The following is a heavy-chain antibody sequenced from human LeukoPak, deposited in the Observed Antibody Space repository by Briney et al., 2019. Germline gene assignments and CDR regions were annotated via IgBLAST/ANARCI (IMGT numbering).Heavy chain of an antibody. J-gene: IGHJ6*03. D-gene: IGHD6-6*01. CDR2: IYYSGST. CDR1: GGSIGNYY. CDR3: ASAPSIAAPDPPSYYYYYYMDV. V-gene: IGHV4-59*12. Sequence: SETLSLTCTVSGGSIGNYYWSWIRQPPGKGLEWIGYIYYSGSTDYNPSLKSRVTISVDTSKNQFSLKLSSVTAADTAVYYCASAPSIAAPDPPSYYYYYYMDVWGKGTTVTVSS.